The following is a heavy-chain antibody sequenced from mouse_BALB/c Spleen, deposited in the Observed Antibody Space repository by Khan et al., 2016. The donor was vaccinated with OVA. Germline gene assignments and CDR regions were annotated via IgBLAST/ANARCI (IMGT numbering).Heavy chain of an antibody. CDR2: IRYDGNT. CDR1: GYSITNGYF. D-gene: IGHD3-1*01. J-gene: IGHJ3*01. CDR3: ARGGSSGPAWFTY. Sequence: VQLKESGPGLVKPSQSLSLTCSVTGYSITNGYFWNWIRQFPGNNLEWMGYIRYDGNTNYNPSLKNRISITRAPSTNQFFLNLNSVIPEDTATYYCARGGSSGPAWFTYWGQGTLVTVSA. V-gene: IGHV3-6*02.